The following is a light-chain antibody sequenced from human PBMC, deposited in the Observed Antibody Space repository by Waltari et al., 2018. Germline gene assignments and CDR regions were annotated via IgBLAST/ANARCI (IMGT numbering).Light chain of an antibody. Sequence: QSVLTQPPSVSGAPGQRVTISCTGSSSNIGAGHDVNWYQQFPGTGPKLLIYGNTNRPSGVPHRFSGSKSGTSASLTITGLQAEDEADYYCQSLDSSLSGGVIFGGGTKV. CDR1: SSNIGAGHD. CDR2: GNT. J-gene: IGLJ2*01. V-gene: IGLV1-40*01. CDR3: QSLDSSLSGGVI.